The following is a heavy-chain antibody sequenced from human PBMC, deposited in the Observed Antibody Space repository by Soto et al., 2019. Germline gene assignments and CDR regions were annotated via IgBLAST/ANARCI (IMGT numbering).Heavy chain of an antibody. CDR3: SREVRTISGVVLLDY. V-gene: IGHV1-3*01. CDR2: INAGNGNT. D-gene: IGHD3-3*01. J-gene: IGHJ4*02. Sequence: QVQFVQSGAEVKKPGASVKVSCRASGYTFTSYPLHWVRQAPGQRFEWMGGINAGNGNTRFSPKFQDRVIMTRATSASTIHMELSSLRSEDTAVYYCSREVRTISGVVLLDYWGQGTLVTVSS. CDR1: GYTFTSYP.